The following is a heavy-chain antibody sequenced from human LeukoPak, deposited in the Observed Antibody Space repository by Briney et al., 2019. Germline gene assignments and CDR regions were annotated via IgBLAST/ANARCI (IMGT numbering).Heavy chain of an antibody. V-gene: IGHV4-31*03. D-gene: IGHD6-19*01. Sequence: SETLSLTCTVSGGSISSGGYYWSWLGQHPGKGLEGIVYIYYSGSTYYNPSLKSRVTISVDTSKNQFSLKLSSVTAADTAVYYCARVHPPSSGWGLGPFDYWGQGTLVTVSS. CDR1: GGSISSGGYY. J-gene: IGHJ4*02. CDR3: ARVHPPSSGWGLGPFDY. CDR2: IYYSGST.